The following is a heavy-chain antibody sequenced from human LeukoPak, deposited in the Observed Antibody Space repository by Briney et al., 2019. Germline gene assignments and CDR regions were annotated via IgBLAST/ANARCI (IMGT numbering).Heavy chain of an antibody. D-gene: IGHD6-13*01. CDR1: GYTFTRHG. Sequence: ASVKVSCKASGYTFTRHGFILARQAPGQGLEWIGWISAYSGNTNYAQKLQGRVTMTTDTSTSTAYLELRSLRSDDTAVYYCARDGYSSSWYESWGQGTLVTVSS. CDR3: ARDGYSSSWYES. V-gene: IGHV1-18*01. J-gene: IGHJ4*02. CDR2: ISAYSGNT.